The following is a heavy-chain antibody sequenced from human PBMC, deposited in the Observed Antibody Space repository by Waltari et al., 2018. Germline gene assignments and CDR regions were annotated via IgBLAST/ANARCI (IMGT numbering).Heavy chain of an antibody. D-gene: IGHD3-22*01. V-gene: IGHV3-30-3*01. CDR2: ISYDGSNK. CDR3: ARDQGNYYDSSGYFDY. J-gene: IGHJ4*02. CDR1: GFTFSSYA. Sequence: QVQLVESGGGVVQPGRSLRLSWAASGFTFSSYAMHWGGQAPGKGLEWVAVISYDGSNKYYADSVKGRFTISRDNSKNTLYLQMNSLRAEDTAVYYCARDQGNYYDSSGYFDYWGQGTLVTVSS.